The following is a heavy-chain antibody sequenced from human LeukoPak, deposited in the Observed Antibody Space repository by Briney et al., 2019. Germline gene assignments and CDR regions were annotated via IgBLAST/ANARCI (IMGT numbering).Heavy chain of an antibody. J-gene: IGHJ5*02. V-gene: IGHV3-30*02. CDR2: IRYDGSNK. CDR3: AKGGRSYWFDP. CDR1: GFTFSSYG. Sequence: PGGSLRLSCAASGFTFSSYGMSWVRQAPGKGLEWVAFIRYDGSNKYYADSVKGRFTISRDNSKNTLYLQMNSLRAEDTAVYYCAKGGRSYWFDPWGQGTLVTVSS. D-gene: IGHD6-19*01.